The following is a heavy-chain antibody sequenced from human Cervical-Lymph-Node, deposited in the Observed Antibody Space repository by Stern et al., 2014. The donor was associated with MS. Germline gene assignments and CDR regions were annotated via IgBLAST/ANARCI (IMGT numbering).Heavy chain of an antibody. D-gene: IGHD6-19*01. CDR3: GHRTDYTSGMDY. CDR1: GFSLSTSGVG. Sequence: QVTLKESGPTLVRPTQTLTMTCTFSGFSLSTSGVGVGWIRQPPGKALEWLALIFWDDDKLYSPSLKNRLTITKDTSKNQVVLTMTNMDPVDTATYYCGHRTDYTSGMDYWGQGTLVTVSS. J-gene: IGHJ4*02. CDR2: IFWDDDK. V-gene: IGHV2-5*02.